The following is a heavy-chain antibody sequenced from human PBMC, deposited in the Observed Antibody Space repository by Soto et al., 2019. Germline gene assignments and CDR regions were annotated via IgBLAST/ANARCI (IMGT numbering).Heavy chain of an antibody. J-gene: IGHJ4*02. D-gene: IGHD3-10*01. CDR1: GYTFRNYW. V-gene: IGHV3-7*03. CDR2: IIKDGSEK. CDR3: ARDWGGLGY. Sequence: EVQLVESGGGLVQPGGSLRLSCAAYGYTFRNYWMTWVRQAPGKGLEWVANIIKDGSEKSYVDSVKGRFTISRDNAKNSLYLEMNSLRVEDTAVYYCARDWGGLGYWGQGTLVTVSS.